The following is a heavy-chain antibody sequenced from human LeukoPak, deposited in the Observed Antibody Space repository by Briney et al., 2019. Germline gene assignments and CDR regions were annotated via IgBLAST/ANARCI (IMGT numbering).Heavy chain of an antibody. CDR3: ARGETILNWFDP. V-gene: IGHV1-69*13. CDR1: GYTFTSYD. CDR2: IIPIFGRA. D-gene: IGHD1-1*01. Sequence: SVKVSCKASGYTFTSYDINWVRQAPGQGLEWMGGIIPIFGRADYAQKFQDIVTITADESTSTVYMELSSLRSEDTAVYYCARGETILNWFDPWGQGTLVTVSS. J-gene: IGHJ5*02.